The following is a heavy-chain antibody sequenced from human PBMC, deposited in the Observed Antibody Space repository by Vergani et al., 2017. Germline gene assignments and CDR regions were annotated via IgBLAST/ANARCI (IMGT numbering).Heavy chain of an antibody. V-gene: IGHV4-34*01. CDR2: IDHTGRP. D-gene: IGHD4-11*01. CDR1: GGSFTSYH. Sequence: QVQLQQWGGGLLKPSETLSLTCVVNGGSFTSYHWTWIRQSPGEGLEWVGDIDHTGRPDYNPSLKSRLTMSVEKSRNQFPLTLNSVTATDTAIYFCARVNTETNGHLYYYDYMDVWGQGTAVTVS. J-gene: IGHJ6*03. CDR3: ARVNTETNGHLYYYDYMDV.